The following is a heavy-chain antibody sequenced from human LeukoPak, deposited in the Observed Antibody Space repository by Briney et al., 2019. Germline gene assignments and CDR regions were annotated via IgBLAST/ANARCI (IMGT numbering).Heavy chain of an antibody. V-gene: IGHV3-7*01. CDR2: IKQDGSEK. Sequence: GGSLRLSCAASGFTFSSYWMSWVRQAPGKGLEWVANIKQDGSEKYYVDSVKGRFTISRDNAKNSLYLQMNSLRAEDTAVYYCARYSSSWFYYYYMDVWGKGTTVTVSS. D-gene: IGHD6-13*01. J-gene: IGHJ6*03. CDR3: ARYSSSWFYYYYMDV. CDR1: GFTFSSYW.